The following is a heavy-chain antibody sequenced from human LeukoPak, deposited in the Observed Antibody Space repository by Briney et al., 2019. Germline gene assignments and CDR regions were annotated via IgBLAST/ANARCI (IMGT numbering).Heavy chain of an antibody. CDR3: AREKGVGYCSGGSCYAYYYYMDV. V-gene: IGHV4-39*07. CDR1: GGSISSSSYY. D-gene: IGHD2-15*01. Sequence: SETLSLTCTVSGGSISSSSYYWSWIRQPPGKGLEWIGEINHSGSTNYNPSLKSRVTISVDTSKNQFSLKLSSVTAADTAVYYCAREKGVGYCSGGSCYAYYYYMDVWGKGTTVTVSS. J-gene: IGHJ6*03. CDR2: INHSGST.